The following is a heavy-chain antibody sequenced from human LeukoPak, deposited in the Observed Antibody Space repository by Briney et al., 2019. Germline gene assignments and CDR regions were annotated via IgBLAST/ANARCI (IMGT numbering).Heavy chain of an antibody. CDR1: GGSIGSYY. CDR3: ARRGYSDYDGRYFFDY. CDR2: IYYSGST. J-gene: IGHJ4*02. D-gene: IGHD5-12*01. Sequence: SETLSLTCTVSGGSIGSYYWTWIRQPPGKALEWMGYIYYSGSTSYNPSLKSRVTISVDTSKNQFSLKLSSVTAADTAVYFCARRGYSDYDGRYFFDYWGQGSLVTVSS. V-gene: IGHV4-59*08.